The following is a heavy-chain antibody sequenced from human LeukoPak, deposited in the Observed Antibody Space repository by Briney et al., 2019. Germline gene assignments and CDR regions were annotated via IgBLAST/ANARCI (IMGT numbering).Heavy chain of an antibody. J-gene: IGHJ4*02. CDR3: ARPRTSYYYFDY. CDR2: IYYSGST. CDR1: GGSISSSSYS. V-gene: IGHV4-39*01. Sequence: PSETLSLTCTVSGGSISSSSYSWGWIRQPPGKGLEWIGSIYYSGSTYYNPSLKSRVTISVDTSKNQFSLKLSSVTAADTAVYYCARPRTSYYYFDYWGQGTLVTVSS. D-gene: IGHD1-14*01.